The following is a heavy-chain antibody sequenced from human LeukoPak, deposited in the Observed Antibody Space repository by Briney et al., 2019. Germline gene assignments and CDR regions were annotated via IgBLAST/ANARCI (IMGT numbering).Heavy chain of an antibody. V-gene: IGHV3-23*01. D-gene: IGHD4-17*01. CDR3: AKDLYGDYVGDY. J-gene: IGHJ4*02. CDR1: GFTCSSYA. Sequence: PGGSLRLSCAASGFTCSSYAMSWVRQAPGKGLEWVSTISASDDSTFYADSVKGRFTISRDNSKNTLYLQMNSLRAEDTAVYFCAKDLYGDYVGDYWGQGTLVTVSS. CDR2: ISASDDST.